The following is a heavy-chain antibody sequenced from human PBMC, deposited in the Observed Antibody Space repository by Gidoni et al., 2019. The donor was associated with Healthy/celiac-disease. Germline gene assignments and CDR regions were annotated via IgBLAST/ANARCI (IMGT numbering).Heavy chain of an antibody. CDR1: GRSISSYY. Sequence: QVQLQESGPGLVKPSETLSLTCTVSGRSISSYYWSWIRQPPGKGLEWIGYIYYSGSTNYNPSLKSRVTISVDTSKNQFSLKLSSVTAADTAVYYCARRGELERGYYDSSGELDVWGQGTTVTVSS. CDR3: ARRGELERGYYDSSGELDV. CDR2: IYYSGST. D-gene: IGHD3-22*01. V-gene: IGHV4-59*08. J-gene: IGHJ6*02.